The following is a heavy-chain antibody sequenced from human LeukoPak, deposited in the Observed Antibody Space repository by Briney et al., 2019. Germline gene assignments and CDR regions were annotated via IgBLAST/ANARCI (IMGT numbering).Heavy chain of an antibody. J-gene: IGHJ4*02. Sequence: GASVKVSCKASGYTFTSYGISWVQQAPGQGLEWMGWISAYNGNTNYAQKLQGRVTMTTDTSTSTAYMELRSLRSDDTAVYYCARASGYSSGHDYFDYWGQGTLVTVSS. D-gene: IGHD6-19*01. CDR2: ISAYNGNT. CDR1: GYTFTSYG. CDR3: ARASGYSSGHDYFDY. V-gene: IGHV1-18*01.